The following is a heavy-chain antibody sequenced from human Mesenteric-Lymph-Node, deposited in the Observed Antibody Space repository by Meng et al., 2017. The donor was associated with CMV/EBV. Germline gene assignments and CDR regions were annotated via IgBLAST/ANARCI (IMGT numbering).Heavy chain of an antibody. J-gene: IGHJ4*02. V-gene: IGHV3-74*01. D-gene: IGHD3-3*01. Sequence: GESLKISCAASGFTFSSYWMHWVRQAPGKGLVWVSRINNDGSSTSYADSVKGRFTISRDNAKNTLYLQMNSLRAEDTAVYYCARETEYDFWSGPWGYWGQRTLVTVSS. CDR2: INNDGSST. CDR1: GFTFSSYW. CDR3: ARETEYDFWSGPWGY.